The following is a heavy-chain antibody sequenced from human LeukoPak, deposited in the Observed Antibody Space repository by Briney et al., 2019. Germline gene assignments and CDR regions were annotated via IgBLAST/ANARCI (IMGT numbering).Heavy chain of an antibody. CDR3: AKDHLYSGSYLYYFDY. D-gene: IGHD1-26*01. J-gene: IGHJ4*02. CDR2: IRDDGSNN. Sequence: GGSLRLSCAASGFTFSSYGMHWVRQAPGKGLEWVTFIRDDGSNNYYTDSVKGRFTISRDNSKNTLYLQMNSLRAEDTAVYYCAKDHLYSGSYLYYFDYWGQGTLVTVSP. V-gene: IGHV3-30*02. CDR1: GFTFSSYG.